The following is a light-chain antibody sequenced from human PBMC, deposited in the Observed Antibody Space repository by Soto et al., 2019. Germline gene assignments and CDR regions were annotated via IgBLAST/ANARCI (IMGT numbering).Light chain of an antibody. CDR3: QQYGSSPTT. J-gene: IGKJ1*01. Sequence: EIVMTQSPATLSVSPGERATLSCRASQSVTSNLAWYQQKPGQAPRLLMYGVSTRATGIPDRFSGSGSGTDFTLTISRLEPEDFAVYYCQQYGSSPTTFGQGTKVDIK. CDR2: GVS. V-gene: IGKV3-20*01. CDR1: QSVTSN.